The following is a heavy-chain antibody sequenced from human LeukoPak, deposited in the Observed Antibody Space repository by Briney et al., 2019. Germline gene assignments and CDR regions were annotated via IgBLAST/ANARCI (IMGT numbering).Heavy chain of an antibody. CDR1: GGSFSGYY. CDR3: ARGDYYDSSGYSIDY. Sequence: PSETLSLTCAVYGGSFSGYYWSWIRQPPGKGLEWIGEINHSGSTNYNPSLKSRVTTSVDTSKNQFSLKLSSVTAADTAVYYCARGDYYDSSGYSIDYWGRGTLVTVSS. D-gene: IGHD3-22*01. CDR2: INHSGST. V-gene: IGHV4-34*01. J-gene: IGHJ4*02.